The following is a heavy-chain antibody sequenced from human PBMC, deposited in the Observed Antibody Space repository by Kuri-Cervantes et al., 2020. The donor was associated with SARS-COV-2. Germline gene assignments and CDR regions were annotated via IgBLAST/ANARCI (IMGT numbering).Heavy chain of an antibody. D-gene: IGHD3-22*01. V-gene: IGHV4-30-4*08. Sequence: SCTVSGGSISSGDYYWSWIRQPPGKGLEWIGYIYYSGSTYYNPSLKSRVTISVDTSKNQFSLKLSSVTAADTAVYYCARDAQPSTFDRYYDSSGYYYGVAFDIWGQGTMVTVSS. CDR1: GGSISSGDYY. CDR3: ARDAQPSTFDRYYDSSGYYYGVAFDI. CDR2: IYYSGST. J-gene: IGHJ3*02.